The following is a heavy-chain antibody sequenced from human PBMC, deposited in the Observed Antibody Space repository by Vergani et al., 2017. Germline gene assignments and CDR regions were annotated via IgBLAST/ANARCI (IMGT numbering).Heavy chain of an antibody. V-gene: IGHV3-9*01. CDR3: ARAIVGPTGWVDY. CDR1: GFTFDDYA. Sequence: EVQLVESGGGLVQPGRSLRLSCAASGFTFDDYAMHWVRQAPGKGLEWVSGISWNSGSIGYADSVKGRFTISRDNAKNSLYLQMNSLRAEDTALYYCARAIVGPTGWVDYWGQGTLVTVSS. D-gene: IGHD1-26*01. J-gene: IGHJ4*02. CDR2: ISWNSGSI.